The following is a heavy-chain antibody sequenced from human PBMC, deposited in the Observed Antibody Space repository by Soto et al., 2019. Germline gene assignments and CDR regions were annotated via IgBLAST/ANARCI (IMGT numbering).Heavy chain of an antibody. CDR1: GFSLSDFY. V-gene: IGHV3-11*06. CDR2: ISINSNYR. Sequence: QIQLVESGGGLVKPGGSLRLSCAASGFSLSDFYMSWIRQAPGQGLEWVSYISINSNYREYADSVKGRHTISRDNAKNSLYLQMNSLRGEVTAVYYCVRGGGGGQFDYWGQGTLVSVSS. D-gene: IGHD2-21*01. CDR3: VRGGGGGQFDY. J-gene: IGHJ4*02.